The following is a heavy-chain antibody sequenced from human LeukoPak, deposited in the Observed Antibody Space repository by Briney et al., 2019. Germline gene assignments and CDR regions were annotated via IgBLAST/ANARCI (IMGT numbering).Heavy chain of an antibody. Sequence: PGGSLRLSCAASRFNFNTYSMNWVRQAPGKGLESVSYISSSSSIIYYAGSVKGRFTISRDNAKNSLYLQMNSLRAEDTAVYYCARDYYFDSSGYPLDYWGQGTLVTVSS. CDR1: RFNFNTYS. J-gene: IGHJ4*02. CDR2: ISSSSSII. CDR3: ARDYYFDSSGYPLDY. D-gene: IGHD3-22*01. V-gene: IGHV3-48*04.